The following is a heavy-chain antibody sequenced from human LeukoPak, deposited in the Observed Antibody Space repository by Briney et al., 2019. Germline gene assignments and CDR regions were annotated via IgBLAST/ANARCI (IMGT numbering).Heavy chain of an antibody. CDR1: GYTFTSYD. V-gene: IGHV1-8*02. D-gene: IGHD3-16*01. Sequence: ASVKVSCKASGYTFTSYDINWGRQATGQGLEWMGWMNPNSGNTGYAQKLQGRVTMTRNTSISTAYMELSSLRSEDTAVYYCAREGGTDYDYAELDWGQGTLVTVSS. J-gene: IGHJ4*02. CDR2: MNPNSGNT. CDR3: AREGGTDYDYAELD.